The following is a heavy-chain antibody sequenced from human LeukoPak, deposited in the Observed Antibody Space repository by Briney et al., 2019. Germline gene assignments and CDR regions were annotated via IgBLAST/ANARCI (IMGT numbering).Heavy chain of an antibody. CDR3: ARVTYYYDSSGYYFGNAFDI. V-gene: IGHV1-2*02. D-gene: IGHD3-22*01. CDR1: GYSFTSYW. CDR2: INLNSGGT. Sequence: GESLKISCKGSGYSFTSYWIGWVRQMPGKGLEWMGWINLNSGGTNYAQKFQDRVTMTRDTSITTAYMELSSLRSEDTAVYYCARVTYYYDSSGYYFGNAFDIWGQGTMVTVSS. J-gene: IGHJ3*02.